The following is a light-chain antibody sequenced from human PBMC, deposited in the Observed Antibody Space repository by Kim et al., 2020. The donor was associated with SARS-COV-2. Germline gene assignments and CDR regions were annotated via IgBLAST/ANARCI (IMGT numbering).Light chain of an antibody. CDR3: QQYNSYSST. CDR2: KAS. CDR1: QSISSW. J-gene: IGKJ2*01. Sequence: DIQMTQSPSTLSASVGDRVTITCRASQSISSWLAWYKQKPGKAPELLIYKASNLESGVPSRFSGSGSGTEFTLTISSLQPDDFATYYCQQYNSYSSTFGQGTKLEI. V-gene: IGKV1-5*03.